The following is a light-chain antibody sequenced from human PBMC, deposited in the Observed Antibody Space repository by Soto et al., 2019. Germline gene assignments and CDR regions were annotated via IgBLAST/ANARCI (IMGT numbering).Light chain of an antibody. V-gene: IGLV2-11*01. CDR1: SSDVGDYNY. J-gene: IGLJ3*02. CDR2: DVS. CDR3: CSYAGSGWI. Sequence: QSALAQPRSVSGSPGQSVTISCTGTSSDVGDYNYVSWYQQHPGKAPKLVIYDVSQRPSGVPDRFSGSKSGNTASLTISGLQAEDESDYYCCSYAGSGWIFGGGTKVTVL.